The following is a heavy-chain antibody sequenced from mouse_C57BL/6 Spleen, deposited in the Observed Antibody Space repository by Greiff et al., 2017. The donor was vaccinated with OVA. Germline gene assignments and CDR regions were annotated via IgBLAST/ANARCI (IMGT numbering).Heavy chain of an antibody. CDR1: GYTFTDYY. CDR2: INPNNGGT. J-gene: IGHJ2*01. D-gene: IGHD1-1*01. CDR3: SRGITTVVLDY. Sequence: EVMLQQSGPGLVKPGASVKISCKASGYTFTDYYMNWVKQSPGKSLEWVGDINPNNGGTSYNQKFKGRTTLTVDKSSSTAFMELRSLTSDDAAVYYCSRGITTVVLDYWGQGNTLTVSS. V-gene: IGHV1-26*01.